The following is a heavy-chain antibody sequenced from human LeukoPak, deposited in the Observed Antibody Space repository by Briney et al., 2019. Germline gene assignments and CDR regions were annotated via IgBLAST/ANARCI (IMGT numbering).Heavy chain of an antibody. J-gene: IGHJ4*02. CDR1: GGSISPYY. D-gene: IGHD2-2*01. CDR2: IHYSGTT. CDR3: ARAYHTDTHYLDH. Sequence: PSETLSLTCIVSGGSISPYYWSWIRQPPGEGLQYIGYIHYSGTTNYNPSLKNRVTISLGPSKNQFSLKLSSLTAADTACYYCARAYHTDTHYLDHWGQGTLVTVSS. V-gene: IGHV4-59*01.